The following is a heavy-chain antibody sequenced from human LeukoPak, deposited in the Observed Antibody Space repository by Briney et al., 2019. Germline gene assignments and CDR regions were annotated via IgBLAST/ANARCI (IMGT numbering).Heavy chain of an antibody. CDR2: IYYSGST. V-gene: IGHV4-61*08. D-gene: IGHD3-22*01. J-gene: IGHJ3*02. CDR3: ARHPYYYDSSGTGAFDI. CDR1: GGSISSGGYY. Sequence: SSETLSLTRTVSGGSISSGGYYWSWIRQHPGKGLEWIGYIYYSGSTNYNPSLKSRVTMSVDTSKNQFSLKLSSVTAADTAVYYCARHPYYYDSSGTGAFDIWGQGTMVTVSS.